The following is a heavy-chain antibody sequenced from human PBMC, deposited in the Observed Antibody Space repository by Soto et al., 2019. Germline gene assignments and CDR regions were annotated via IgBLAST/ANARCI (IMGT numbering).Heavy chain of an antibody. D-gene: IGHD3-9*01. V-gene: IGHV4-59*01. CDR3: ARGRDYDPLTGYPFYFDF. J-gene: IGHJ4*02. CDR2: VFHTGSR. Sequence: VQLQESGPGLVKPSETLSLTCTVSGDLINNYYWTWMRQTPGKGLEWIGYVFHTGSRTYNPSLKSRVTVSVDTSRTQFYLKLSSVTAADTAVYYSARGRDYDPLTGYPFYFDFWGQGTLVTVSS. CDR1: GDLINNYY.